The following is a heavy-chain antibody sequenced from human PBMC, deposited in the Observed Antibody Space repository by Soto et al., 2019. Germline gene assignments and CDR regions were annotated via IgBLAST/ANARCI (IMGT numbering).Heavy chain of an antibody. CDR3: ARDSLFFYGGNSGRAFDI. CDR2: IIPIFGTA. Sequence: SVKVSCKASGGTFSSYAISWVRQAPGQGLEWMGGIIPIFGTANYAQKFQGRVTITADESTSTAYMELSSLRSEDTAVYYCARDSLFFYGGNSGRAFDIWGQATMVTVSS. D-gene: IGHD4-17*01. CDR1: GGTFSSYA. J-gene: IGHJ3*02. V-gene: IGHV1-69*13.